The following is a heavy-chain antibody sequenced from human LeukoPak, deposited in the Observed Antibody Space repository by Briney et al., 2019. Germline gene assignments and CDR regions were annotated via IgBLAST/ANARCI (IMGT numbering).Heavy chain of an antibody. Sequence: PSETLSLTCTVSGGSISSYYWSWIRQPPGKGLEWIGYTYYSGSTNYNPSLKSRVTISVDTSKNQFSLKLSSVTAADTAVYYCARTLTQGYYDSGSYYSDYWGQGTLVTVSS. J-gene: IGHJ4*02. CDR3: ARTLTQGYYDSGSYYSDY. CDR1: GGSISSYY. CDR2: TYYSGST. D-gene: IGHD3-10*01. V-gene: IGHV4-59*01.